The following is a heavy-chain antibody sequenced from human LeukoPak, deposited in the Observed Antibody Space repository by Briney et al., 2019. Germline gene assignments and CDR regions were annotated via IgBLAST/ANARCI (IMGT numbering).Heavy chain of an antibody. Sequence: QASETLSLTCTVSGGSISSYYWSWIRQPPGKGLEWIGYIYYSGGTNYNPSLKSRVTISVDTSKNQFSLKLSSVTAADTAVYYCARGDSGHAGGGFDYWGQGTLVTVSS. CDR2: IYYSGGT. V-gene: IGHV4-59*12. D-gene: IGHD6-19*01. CDR3: ARGDSGHAGGGFDY. CDR1: GGSISSYY. J-gene: IGHJ4*02.